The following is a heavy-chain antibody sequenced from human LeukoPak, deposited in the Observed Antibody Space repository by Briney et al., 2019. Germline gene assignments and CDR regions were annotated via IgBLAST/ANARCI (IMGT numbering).Heavy chain of an antibody. CDR3: TRDLGGATWGEWNY. J-gene: IGHJ4*02. CDR2: INTDGSST. Sequence: GGSLRLSCAASGFTFSSYWMHWVRQAPGKGLVWVSRINTDGSSTSYADSVKGRFTISRDNAKNTLYLQMNSLTAEDTAVYYCTRDLGGATWGEWNYWGQGTLVTVSS. V-gene: IGHV3-74*01. D-gene: IGHD1-26*01. CDR1: GFTFSSYW.